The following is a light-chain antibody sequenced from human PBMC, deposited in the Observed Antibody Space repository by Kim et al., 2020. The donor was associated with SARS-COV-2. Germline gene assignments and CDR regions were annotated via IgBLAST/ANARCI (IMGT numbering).Light chain of an antibody. Sequence: SPEERATPSCRASQSVSSSNLAWYQQKPDQPPRLLIYGASSRATGIPDRFSGSGSGTDFTLTINRLEPGDFAVYYCPQYVSSPRTFGQGTKVDIK. CDR3: PQYVSSPRT. CDR2: GAS. J-gene: IGKJ1*01. CDR1: QSVSSSN. V-gene: IGKV3-20*01.